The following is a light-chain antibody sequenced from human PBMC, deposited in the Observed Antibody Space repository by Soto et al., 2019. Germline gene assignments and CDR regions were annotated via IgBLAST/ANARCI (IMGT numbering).Light chain of an antibody. J-gene: IGLJ1*01. CDR1: SSDVGGYDS. V-gene: IGLV2-11*01. CDR3: CSYAGRSPSV. CDR2: DVN. Sequence: QSALTQPRSVSGSPGQSVTISCTGTSSDVGGYDSVSWYQQHPGKAPKLMIYDVNKWPSGVPDRFSGSKSGNTASLTISGLQDEDEPDSYCCSYAGRSPSVLGTGTKVTVL.